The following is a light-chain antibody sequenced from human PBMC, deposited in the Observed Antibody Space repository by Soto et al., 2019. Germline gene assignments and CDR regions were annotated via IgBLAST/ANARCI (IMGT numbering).Light chain of an antibody. Sequence: DIQMTQSPSTLSASVGDRVTITCRASQSISSWLAWYQQKPGKAPKLLIYKASSLESGVPSRFSGSGSGTEFTLTISSLQPYDFATYYCQQYNSYSPEWTFGQGTKVEIK. CDR1: QSISSW. J-gene: IGKJ1*01. CDR2: KAS. V-gene: IGKV1-5*03. CDR3: QQYNSYSPEWT.